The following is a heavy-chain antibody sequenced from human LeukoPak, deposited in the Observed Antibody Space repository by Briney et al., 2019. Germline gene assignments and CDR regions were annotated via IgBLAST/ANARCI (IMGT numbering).Heavy chain of an antibody. D-gene: IGHD3-9*01. V-gene: IGHV3-23*01. CDR2: ISGSGGST. CDR1: GFTFSSYG. CDR3: AKDATGGILTGPPLRY. Sequence: PGGSLRLSCAASGFTFSSYGMSWVRQAPGKGLEWVSAISGSGGSTYYADSVKGRFTISRDNSKNTLYLQMNSLGAEDTAVYYCAKDATGGILTGPPLRYWGQGTLVTVSS. J-gene: IGHJ4*02.